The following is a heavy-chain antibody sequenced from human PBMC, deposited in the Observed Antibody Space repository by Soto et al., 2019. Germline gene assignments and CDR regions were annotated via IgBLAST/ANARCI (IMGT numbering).Heavy chain of an antibody. Sequence: EVRLVESGGGLVKPGGSLRVSCAASGFNFNTYSMNWVRQAPGKGLEWVSFISTRVGYKYYADSVRGRFTISRDNAKKAVYLEMHSLTADDTAVYFCSGERSALPGARDAMDVWGQGTLVTVSS. D-gene: IGHD1-26*01. V-gene: IGHV3-21*02. CDR3: SGERSALPGARDAMDV. J-gene: IGHJ6*02. CDR1: GFNFNTYS. CDR2: ISTRVGYK.